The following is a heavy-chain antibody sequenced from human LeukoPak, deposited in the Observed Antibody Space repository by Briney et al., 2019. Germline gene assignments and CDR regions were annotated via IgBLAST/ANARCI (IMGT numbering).Heavy chain of an antibody. V-gene: IGHV3-48*03. D-gene: IGHD2-2*01. CDR1: GFTFSSYE. J-gene: IGHJ4*02. Sequence: PGGSLRLSCAASGFTFSSYEMNWDRQAPGKGLEWVSYISGSGRTIYYADSVKGRFTVSRDNAKNSLYLQMNSLRAEDTAVYYCARDGGDCSSTSCYRVPFDYWGQGTLVTVSS. CDR3: ARDGGDCSSTSCYRVPFDY. CDR2: ISGSGRTI.